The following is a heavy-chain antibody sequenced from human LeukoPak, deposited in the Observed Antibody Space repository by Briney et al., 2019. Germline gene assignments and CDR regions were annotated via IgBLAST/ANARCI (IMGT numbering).Heavy chain of an antibody. Sequence: SETLSLTCTVSGVSTSSSNSYWGWIRQPPGKGLEWIGSIYYTGNTYYNASLKSRVTISIDTSKNQISLRLTSVTATDTATYYCARQTGSGLFTLPGGQGTLVTVSS. CDR3: ARQTGSGLFTLP. D-gene: IGHD3/OR15-3a*01. CDR2: IYYTGNT. J-gene: IGHJ4*02. CDR1: GVSTSSSNSY. V-gene: IGHV4-39*01.